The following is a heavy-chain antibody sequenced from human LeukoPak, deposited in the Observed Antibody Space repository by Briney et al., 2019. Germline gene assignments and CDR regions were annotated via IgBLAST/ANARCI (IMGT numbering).Heavy chain of an antibody. D-gene: IGHD2-21*02. CDR3: ASGHEVTTDY. Sequence: ASVKVSCKASGYTFTSYYMHWVRQAPGQGLEWMGWMNPNSGNTGYAQKFQGRVTMTRNTSISTAYMELSSLRSEDTAVYYCASGHEVTTDYWGQGTLVTVSS. CDR2: MNPNSGNT. J-gene: IGHJ4*02. CDR1: GYTFTSYY. V-gene: IGHV1-8*02.